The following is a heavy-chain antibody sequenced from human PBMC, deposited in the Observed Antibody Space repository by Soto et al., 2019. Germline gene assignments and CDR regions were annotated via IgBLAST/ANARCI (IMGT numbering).Heavy chain of an antibody. Sequence: GESLKISCKASGYNFTAFWIHWVRQMPGKRLEWLGKIDPSDSYTNYSPSFEGHVTISTDNTITTAYLQWSSLRASDTALYFCARVHKNWFDSWAQGTMVTVSS. CDR2: IDPSDSYT. J-gene: IGHJ5*01. CDR1: GYNFTAFW. V-gene: IGHV5-10-1*01. CDR3: ARVHKNWFDS.